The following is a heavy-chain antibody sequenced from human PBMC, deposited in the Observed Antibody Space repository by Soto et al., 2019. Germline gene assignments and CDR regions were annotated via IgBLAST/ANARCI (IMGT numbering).Heavy chain of an antibody. Sequence: GGSLRLSCAASGFTFSSYAMHWVRQAPGKGLEWVAVISYDGSNKYYADSVKGRFTISRDNSKNALYLQMNSLRAEDTAVYYCARDPTIDCSGGSCYSFDPWGQGTLVTVSS. D-gene: IGHD2-15*01. CDR2: ISYDGSNK. J-gene: IGHJ5*02. CDR1: GFTFSSYA. CDR3: ARDPTIDCSGGSCYSFDP. V-gene: IGHV3-30-3*01.